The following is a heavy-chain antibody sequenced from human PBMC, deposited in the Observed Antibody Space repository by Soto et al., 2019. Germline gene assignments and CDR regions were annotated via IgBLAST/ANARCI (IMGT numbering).Heavy chain of an antibody. CDR1: GFTFSSYG. D-gene: IGHD6-6*01. CDR2: ISYDGSNK. V-gene: IGHV3-30*18. CDR3: AKDLVVYSSSDYYYYYGMDV. Sequence: GGSLRLSCAASGFTFSSYGMHWVRQAPGKGLEWVAVISYDGSNKYYADSVKGRFTISNDNSKNTLYLQMNSLRAEDTAVYYCAKDLVVYSSSDYYYYYGMDVWGQGTTVTVSS. J-gene: IGHJ6*02.